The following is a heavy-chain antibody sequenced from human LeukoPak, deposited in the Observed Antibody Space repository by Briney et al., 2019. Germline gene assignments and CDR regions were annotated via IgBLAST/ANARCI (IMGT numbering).Heavy chain of an antibody. CDR3: ARLSSDYGDYVPLFDY. D-gene: IGHD4-17*01. Sequence: NPSETLSLTCTVSGGSISSSSYYWGWIRQPPGKGLEWIGSIYYSGSTYYNPSLKSRVTISVDTSKNQFSLKLSSVTAADTAVYYCARLSSDYGDYVPLFDYWGQGTLVTVSS. CDR1: GGSISSSSYY. V-gene: IGHV4-39*01. CDR2: IYYSGST. J-gene: IGHJ4*02.